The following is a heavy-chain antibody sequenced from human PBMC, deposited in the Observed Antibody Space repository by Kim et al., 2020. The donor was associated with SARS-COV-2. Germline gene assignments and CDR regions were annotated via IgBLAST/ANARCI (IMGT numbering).Heavy chain of an antibody. V-gene: IGHV3-21*01. J-gene: IGHJ6*02. D-gene: IGHD3-16*01. Sequence: GGSLRLSCAASGFTFSSYSMNWVRQAPGKGLEWVSSISSSSSYIYYADSVKGRFTISRDNAKNSLYLQMNSLRAEDTAVYYCARAQGGYDYYYGMDVWGQGTTVTVSS. CDR1: GFTFSSYS. CDR3: ARAQGGYDYYYGMDV. CDR2: ISSSSSYI.